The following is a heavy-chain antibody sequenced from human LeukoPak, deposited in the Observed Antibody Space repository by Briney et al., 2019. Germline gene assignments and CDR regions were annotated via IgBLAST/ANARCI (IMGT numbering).Heavy chain of an antibody. CDR2: IKSKTDGGTT. J-gene: IGHJ4*02. Sequence: GGSLRLSCAASGFTFKKAWMSWVRQAPGKGLEWVGRIKSKTDGGTTDYAAPVKGRFTISRDDSKNTLYLQMNSLKTEDTAVYYCTTSTVVVPAPPYTDYWGQGTLVTVSS. CDR3: TTSTVVVPAPPYTDY. D-gene: IGHD2-2*01. V-gene: IGHV3-15*01. CDR1: GFTFKKAW.